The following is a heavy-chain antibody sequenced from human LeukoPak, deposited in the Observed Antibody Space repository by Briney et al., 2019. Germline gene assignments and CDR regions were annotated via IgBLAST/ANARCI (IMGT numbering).Heavy chain of an antibody. D-gene: IGHD1-26*01. J-gene: IGHJ3*02. CDR2: IRYDGSNK. V-gene: IGHV3-30*02. Sequence: GGSLRLSCAASGFTFSSYGMHWVRQAPGKGLEWVAFIRYDGSNKYYADSVKGRFTISRDNSKNTLYLQMNSLRAEDTAVYYCPKDKGRSGSYFSGAFDIWGQGTMVTVSS. CDR3: PKDKGRSGSYFSGAFDI. CDR1: GFTFSSYG.